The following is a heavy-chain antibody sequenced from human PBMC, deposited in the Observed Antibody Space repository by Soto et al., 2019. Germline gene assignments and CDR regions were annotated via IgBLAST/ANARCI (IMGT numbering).Heavy chain of an antibody. CDR2: INAGNGNT. CDR3: ARRYGSCFDY. V-gene: IGHV1-3*01. Sequence: QAPGQRLEWMGWINAGNGNTKYSQKFQGRVTITRDTSASTAYMELSSLRSEDTAVYYCARRYGSCFDYWGQGTLVTVS. J-gene: IGHJ4*02. D-gene: IGHD6-6*01.